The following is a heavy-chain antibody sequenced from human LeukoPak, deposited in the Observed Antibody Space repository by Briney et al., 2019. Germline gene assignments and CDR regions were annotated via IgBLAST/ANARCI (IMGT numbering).Heavy chain of an antibody. J-gene: IGHJ4*02. D-gene: IGHD3-16*01. Sequence: GASVKVSCKASGYTFTSYDINWVRHATGQGLEWMGWMNPNSGNTGYAQKFQGRVTITRNTSISTAYMELSSLRSEDTAVYYCASLPYINSRQDYWGQGTLVTVSS. CDR1: GYTFTSYD. CDR3: ASLPYINSRQDY. V-gene: IGHV1-8*03. CDR2: MNPNSGNT.